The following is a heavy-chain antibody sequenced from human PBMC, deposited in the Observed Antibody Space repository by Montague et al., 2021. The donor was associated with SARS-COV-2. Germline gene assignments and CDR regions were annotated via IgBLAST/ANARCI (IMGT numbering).Heavy chain of an antibody. CDR2: INHSANT. V-gene: IGHV4-34*01. D-gene: IGHD3-10*01. CDR1: GGSLSGYY. Sequence: SETLSLTCAVHGGSLSGYYWSWIRQPPDKGLEWIGEINHSANTKYNPSLKSPVTISIDTSKNQFSLKMTSVTAADTATYYCASGIYPSGRYYNRYYYGLNIWGQGTTVIVSS. J-gene: IGHJ6*02. CDR3: ASGIYPSGRYYNRYYYGLNI.